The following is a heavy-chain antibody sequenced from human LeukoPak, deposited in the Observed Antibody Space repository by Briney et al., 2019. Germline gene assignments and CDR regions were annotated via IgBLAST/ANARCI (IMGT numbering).Heavy chain of an antibody. CDR2: IYYSGST. D-gene: IGHD6-19*01. V-gene: IGHV4-59*01. J-gene: IGHJ6*03. Sequence: SETLSLTCTVSGGSISSYYWSWIRQPPGKGLEWIGYIYYSGSTNYNPSLKSRVTISVDTSKNQFSLKLSSVTAADTAVYYCARVPSYYSSGWSDYYYYMDVWGKGTTVTVSS. CDR1: GGSISSYY. CDR3: ARVPSYYSSGWSDYYYYMDV.